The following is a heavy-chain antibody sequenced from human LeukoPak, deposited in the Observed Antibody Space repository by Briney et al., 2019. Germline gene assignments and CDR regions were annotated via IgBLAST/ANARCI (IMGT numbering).Heavy chain of an antibody. V-gene: IGHV5-51*01. CDR1: GYRFTSYW. CDR2: IYPGDSDT. CDR3: ARSSHYYYGSGPLHAYYFDY. D-gene: IGHD3-10*01. J-gene: IGHJ4*02. Sequence: GESLKISCKGSGYRFTSYWIGWVRPMPGKGLEWMGIIYPGDSDTRNSPSLQGQVIISVDKSISTAYLQWSSLKASDTAMYYCARSSHYYYGSGPLHAYYFDYWGQGTLVTVSS.